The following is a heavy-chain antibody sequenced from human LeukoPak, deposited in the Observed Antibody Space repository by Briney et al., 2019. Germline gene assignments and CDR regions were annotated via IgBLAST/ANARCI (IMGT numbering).Heavy chain of an antibody. Sequence: GGSLRLSCAASGFTFSSYSMNWVRQAPGKGLEWVSYISSSSSTIYYADSVKGRFTISRDNAKNSLYLQMNSLRAEDTAVYYCARDYYYYYYMDVWGKGTTVTASS. CDR1: GFTFSSYS. CDR2: ISSSSSTI. J-gene: IGHJ6*03. V-gene: IGHV3-48*04. CDR3: ARDYYYYYYMDV.